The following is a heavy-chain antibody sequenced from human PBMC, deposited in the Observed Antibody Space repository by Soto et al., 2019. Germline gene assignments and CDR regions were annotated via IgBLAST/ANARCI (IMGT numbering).Heavy chain of an antibody. J-gene: IGHJ6*02. CDR1: GFTFSSYD. D-gene: IGHD6-13*01. CDR3: ARVYRSSIYYYGRDF. Sequence: LRLSCAASGFTFSSYDMHWVRQATGKGLEWVSAIGTAGDTYYPGSVKGRFTISRENAKNSLYLQMNSLRAEDTAVYYCARVYRSSIYYYGRDFWGQGTTDTVSS. CDR2: IGTAGDT. V-gene: IGHV3-13*01.